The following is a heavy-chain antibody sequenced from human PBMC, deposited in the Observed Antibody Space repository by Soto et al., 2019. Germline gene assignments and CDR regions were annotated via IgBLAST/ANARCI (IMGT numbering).Heavy chain of an antibody. CDR2: IMPIFGTP. CDR3: ARERSWKSYYYDSSVPYFDGMDV. CDR1: AGTFSSYG. J-gene: IGHJ6*02. Sequence: QVQLVQSGAEVKKPGSSVKVSCKASAGTFSSYGISWVRQAPGQGLEWMGGIMPIFGTPNYAQKFQGRVTSTAEEAASTGYMELSSLTSEDRAVDYCARERSWKSYYYDSSVPYFDGMDVWGQGTTVTVSS. V-gene: IGHV1-69*01. D-gene: IGHD3-22*01.